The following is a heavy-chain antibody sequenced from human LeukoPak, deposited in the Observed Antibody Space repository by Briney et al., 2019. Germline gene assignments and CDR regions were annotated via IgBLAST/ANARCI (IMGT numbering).Heavy chain of an antibody. J-gene: IGHJ6*02. CDR1: GFSVSSNY. D-gene: IGHD2/OR15-2a*01. CDR3: ARVGTTSNFYYYYGMDV. CDR2: IYSGGTT. V-gene: IGHV3-53*01. Sequence: PGGSLRLSCAASGFSVSSNYMSWVRQAPGKGLEWVSIIYSGGTTYYADSVKGRFTISRDNAKNTLYLQMNSLRAEDTAVYYCARVGTTSNFYYYYGMDVWGQGTTVTVSS.